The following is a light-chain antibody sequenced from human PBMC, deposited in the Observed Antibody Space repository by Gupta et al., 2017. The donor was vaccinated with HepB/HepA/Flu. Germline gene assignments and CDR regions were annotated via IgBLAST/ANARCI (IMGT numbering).Light chain of an antibody. V-gene: IGKV1-9*01. Sequence: DIQLTQSPSFLSASVGDRVTITCRASQGISSYLAWYQQKPGKAPKLLIYGASTLQSGGPSRCSGSGSGTEFTLTISSLQPEDFATEYCQQLNSYSCTFGPGTKVDIK. CDR2: GAS. CDR3: QQLNSYSCT. J-gene: IGKJ3*01. CDR1: QGISSY.